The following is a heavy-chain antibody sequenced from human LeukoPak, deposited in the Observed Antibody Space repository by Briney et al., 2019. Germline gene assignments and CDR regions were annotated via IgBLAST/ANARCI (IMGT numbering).Heavy chain of an antibody. V-gene: IGHV1-46*01. Sequence: GASVKVSCKASGYTFTHYYIHLVRQAPGQGLEWMGILNPSGGSTNYAQKFQGRVTLTGDTSTGTVYMELNSLRSDDTAVYFCARSPYTYGSLFYLDYWGQGTLVTVSS. D-gene: IGHD5-18*01. J-gene: IGHJ4*02. CDR2: LNPSGGST. CDR3: ARSPYTYGSLFYLDY. CDR1: GYTFTHYY.